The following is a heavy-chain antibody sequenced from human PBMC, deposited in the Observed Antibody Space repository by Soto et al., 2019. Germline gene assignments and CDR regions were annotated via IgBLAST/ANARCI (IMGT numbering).Heavy chain of an antibody. J-gene: IGHJ6*02. CDR2: ISYDGSNK. CDR3: AKSTPELPVYYYYYGMDV. Sequence: QPGGSLRLSCAASGFAFSSYGMHWVRQAPGKGLEWVAVISYDGSNKYYADSVKGRFTISRDNSKNTLYLQMNSLRAEDTAVYYCAKSTPELPVYYYYYGMDVWGQGTTVTVSS. CDR1: GFAFSSYG. V-gene: IGHV3-30*18. D-gene: IGHD1-7*01.